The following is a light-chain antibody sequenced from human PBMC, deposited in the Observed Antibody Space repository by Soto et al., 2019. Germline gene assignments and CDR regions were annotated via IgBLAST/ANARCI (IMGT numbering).Light chain of an antibody. V-gene: IGKV4-1*01. CDR3: HQYYSAPWT. Sequence: DIVMTQSPDSLAVALGERATINCKSGRSVLYSSNNENFLAWYQQKPGQPPKLLIYWASIRQSGVPDRFSGGGSGTDFTLTISSLQAVDVAVYYCHQYYSAPWTFGQGTKVEIK. J-gene: IGKJ1*01. CDR2: WAS. CDR1: RSVLYSSNNENF.